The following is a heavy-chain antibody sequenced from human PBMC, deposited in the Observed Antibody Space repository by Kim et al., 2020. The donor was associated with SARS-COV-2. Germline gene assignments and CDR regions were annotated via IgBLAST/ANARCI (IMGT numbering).Heavy chain of an antibody. V-gene: IGHV3-74*01. J-gene: IGHJ4*02. CDR2: INSDGSTT. Sequence: GSLRLSCAASGFTFSSYWMNWVRQAPGKGLVWVSVINSDGSTTNYADSVKGRFTISRDNAKNTLYLQMNSLRAEDTAVYYCYFYYDSSAPGGHWGQGTLVTVSS. CDR3: YFYYDSSAPGGH. D-gene: IGHD3-22*01. CDR1: GFTFSSYW.